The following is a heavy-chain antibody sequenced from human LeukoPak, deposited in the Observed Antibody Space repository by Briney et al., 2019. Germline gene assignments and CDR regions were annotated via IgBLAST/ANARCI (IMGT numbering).Heavy chain of an antibody. Sequence: GGSLRLSCAASGFTFSSYSMNWVRQAPGRGLEWVSHISSSSSTRYYADSVKGRFTLSRDNAKNSLYLQMNSLRAEDTAVYYCARAGFTFSDYFGSFFDYWGQGTLVTVSS. J-gene: IGHJ4*02. V-gene: IGHV3-48*01. CDR2: ISSSSSTR. CDR1: GFTFSSYS. D-gene: IGHD3-10*01. CDR3: ARAGFTFSDYFGSFFDY.